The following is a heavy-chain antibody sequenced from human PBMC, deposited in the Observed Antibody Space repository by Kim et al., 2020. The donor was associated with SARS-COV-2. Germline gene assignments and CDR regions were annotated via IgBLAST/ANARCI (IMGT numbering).Heavy chain of an antibody. Sequence: GGSLRLSCAASGFTFSICAIHWVRQAPGKGLEWVAVISYDGSNKNYADSVKGRFTISRDNSKNTLYLQMNSLRAEDTALYYCARDQWSRLRGLTYSSYGMDVWGQGTPVTVS. CDR2: ISYDGSNK. J-gene: IGHJ6*02. D-gene: IGHD3-10*01. CDR1: GFTFSICA. CDR3: ARDQWSRLRGLTYSSYGMDV. V-gene: IGHV3-30-3*01.